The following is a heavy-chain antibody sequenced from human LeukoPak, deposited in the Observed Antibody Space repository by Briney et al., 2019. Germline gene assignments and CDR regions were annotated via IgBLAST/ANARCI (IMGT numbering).Heavy chain of an antibody. J-gene: IGHJ4*02. CDR2: INPNSGGT. Sequence: GASVKVSCKASGYTFTGHYMHWVRQASGQGLEWMGWINPNSGGTNYAQKFQGRVTMTRDTSISTAYMELSRLRSDDTAVYYCARVLGGYYDILTGYYKSRDYFDYWGQGTLVTVSS. CDR3: ARVLGGYYDILTGYYKSRDYFDY. CDR1: GYTFTGHY. V-gene: IGHV1-2*02. D-gene: IGHD3-9*01.